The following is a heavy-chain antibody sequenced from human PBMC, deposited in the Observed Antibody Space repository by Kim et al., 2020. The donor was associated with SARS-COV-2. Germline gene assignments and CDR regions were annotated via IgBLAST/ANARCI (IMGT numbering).Heavy chain of an antibody. CDR2: FYNSGNKT. D-gene: IGHD2-15*01. CDR1: GFTFRNSD. Sequence: GGSLRLSCAASGFTFRNSDMTWVRQAPGKGLEWVSIFYNSGNKTYYADSVKGRFTFSRDSSKNVLYLQMNSLRADDTAVYYCASRMADYWGRGTLVIVSS. V-gene: IGHV3-23*05. J-gene: IGHJ4*02. CDR3: ASRMADY.